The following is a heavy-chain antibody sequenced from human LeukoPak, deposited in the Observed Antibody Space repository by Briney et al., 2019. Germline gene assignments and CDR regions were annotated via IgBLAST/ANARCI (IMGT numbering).Heavy chain of an antibody. CDR1: GFTFSSYW. D-gene: IGHD6-13*01. V-gene: IGHV3-74*01. J-gene: IGHJ6*02. Sequence: GGSLRLPCAASGFTFSSYWMHWVRQAPGKGLVWVSRINSDGSSTSYADSVKGRFTISRDNAKNTLYLQMNSLRAEDTAVYYCARAGEAAAGYYYYGMDVWGQGTTVTVSS. CDR3: ARAGEAAAGYYYYGMDV. CDR2: INSDGSST.